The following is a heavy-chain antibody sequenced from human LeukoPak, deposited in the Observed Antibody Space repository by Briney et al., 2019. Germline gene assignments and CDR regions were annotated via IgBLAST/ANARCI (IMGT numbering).Heavy chain of an antibody. V-gene: IGHV3-30*18. CDR2: ISYDGSNK. Sequence: GRSLRLACAASGFTFSSYGMHWVRQAPGKGLEWVAVISYDGSNKYYADSVKGRFTISRDNSKNTLYLQMNSLRAEDTAVYYCAKVAVADPPWYFQHWGQGTLVTVSS. CDR1: GFTFSSYG. D-gene: IGHD6-19*01. CDR3: AKVAVADPPWYFQH. J-gene: IGHJ1*01.